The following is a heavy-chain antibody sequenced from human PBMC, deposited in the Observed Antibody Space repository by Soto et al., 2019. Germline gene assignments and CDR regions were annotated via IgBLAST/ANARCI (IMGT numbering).Heavy chain of an antibody. Sequence: QVQLVQSGAEVKKPGASLKVSCKASGYTFTTYGLTWVRQAPGQGLEWMGWINGYNGKTKYAQNFQGRLTMTTDTSTTTAYIELRSLRSDDTAVYFCARAHIVVVTDFDLWGQGTLVTVSS. CDR3: ARAHIVVVTDFDL. D-gene: IGHD2-21*02. CDR2: INGYNGKT. V-gene: IGHV1-18*01. CDR1: GYTFTTYG. J-gene: IGHJ4*02.